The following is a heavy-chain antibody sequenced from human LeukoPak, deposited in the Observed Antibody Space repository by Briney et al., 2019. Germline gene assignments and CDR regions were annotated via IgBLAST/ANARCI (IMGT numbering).Heavy chain of an antibody. CDR2: INSDGSST. Sequence: GGSLRLSCAASGFTFSSYWMHWVRHAPGKGLVWVSRINSDGSSTSYADSVKGRFTISRDNSKNTLYLQMNSLRAEDTAVYYCAKDRHYSSSWYGAGDYWGQGTLVTVSS. CDR1: GFTFSSYW. D-gene: IGHD6-13*01. V-gene: IGHV3-74*01. J-gene: IGHJ4*02. CDR3: AKDRHYSSSWYGAGDY.